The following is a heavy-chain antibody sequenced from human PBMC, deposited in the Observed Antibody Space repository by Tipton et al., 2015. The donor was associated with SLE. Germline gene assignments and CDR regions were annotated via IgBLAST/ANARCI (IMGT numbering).Heavy chain of an antibody. Sequence: TLSLTCAVSGYSITTAYYWGWIRLPPGKGPEWIGSISHSGSTSYTPSLKSRVTISVDTSKNQFSLKLSSVTAADTAVYYCARQDYSSSSAGWFDPWGQGTLVTVSS. CDR3: ARQDYSSSSAGWFDP. J-gene: IGHJ5*02. CDR1: GYSITTAYY. D-gene: IGHD6-6*01. V-gene: IGHV4-38-2*01. CDR2: ISHSGST.